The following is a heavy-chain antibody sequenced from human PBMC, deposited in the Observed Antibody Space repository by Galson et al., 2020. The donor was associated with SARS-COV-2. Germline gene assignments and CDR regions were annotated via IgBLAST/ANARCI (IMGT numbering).Heavy chain of an antibody. V-gene: IGHV4-38-2*02. CDR3: ARDEWYTSGGAVGGWD. CDR2: IFHSGST. Sequence: SETLSLTCTVSGYSINSGYFWGWIRQPPGKGLEWIGSIFHSGSTFYNPSLESRVTISPDTSKNQFSLKLTSVTDADTAVYYCARDEWYTSGGAVGGWDWGQGTLVTVSS. CDR1: GYSINSGYF. J-gene: IGHJ4*02. D-gene: IGHD6-19*01.